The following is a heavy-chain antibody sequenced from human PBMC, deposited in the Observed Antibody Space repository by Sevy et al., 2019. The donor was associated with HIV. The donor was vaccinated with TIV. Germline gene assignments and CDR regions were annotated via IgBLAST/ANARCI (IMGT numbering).Heavy chain of an antibody. CDR2: ISYDGSNK. CDR1: GFTFSGFG. Sequence: GGSLRLSCAAFGFTFSGFGMHWVRQAPGKGLEWVALISYDGSNKYYADSVKGRFTISRDKSKNTLYLQMNSQRGEDTALYYCAKDQGAHYYYGMDVWGQGTTVTVSS. J-gene: IGHJ6*02. CDR3: AKDQGAHYYYGMDV. V-gene: IGHV3-30*18.